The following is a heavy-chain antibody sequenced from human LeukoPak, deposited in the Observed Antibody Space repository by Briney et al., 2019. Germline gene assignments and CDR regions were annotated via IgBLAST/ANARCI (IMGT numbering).Heavy chain of an antibody. Sequence: GGSLRLSCAASGFTFDDYAMHWVRQAPGKGLEWVSGISWNSGSIGCADSVKGRFTISRDNAKNSLYLQMNSLRAEDTALYYCAKVGVVAAAGFSDYWGQGALVTVSS. CDR1: GFTFDDYA. CDR2: ISWNSGSI. D-gene: IGHD6-13*01. V-gene: IGHV3-9*01. J-gene: IGHJ4*02. CDR3: AKVGVVAAAGFSDY.